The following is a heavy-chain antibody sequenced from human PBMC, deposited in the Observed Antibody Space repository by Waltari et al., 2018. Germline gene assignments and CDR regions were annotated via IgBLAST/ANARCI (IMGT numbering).Heavy chain of an antibody. CDR3: ARFSTVTTNFDY. CDR1: GGPLNSYY. V-gene: IGHV4-59*01. Sequence: QVQLQQSGPGLATPSEPLAPISSVSGGPLNSYYWSWIRQPPGKGLEWIGYSYFCGSTNYNPSLRRRVTISIATSKNHFSLRLSSVTAADTAVYYCARFSTVTTNFDYWGQGTLVSVSS. D-gene: IGHD4-17*01. CDR2: SYFCGST. J-gene: IGHJ4*02.